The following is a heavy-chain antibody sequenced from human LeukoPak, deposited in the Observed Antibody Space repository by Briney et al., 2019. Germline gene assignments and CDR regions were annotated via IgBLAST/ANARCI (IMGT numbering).Heavy chain of an antibody. CDR3: AKPHYYDSSGWFDL. Sequence: PGGSLRLSCAASGFTFSSYWMSWVRQAPGKGLEWVANIKQDGSEKYYVDSVKGRFTISRANAKNSLYLQMNSLRAEDTAVYYCAKPHYYDSSGWFDLWGRGTLVTVSS. J-gene: IGHJ2*01. D-gene: IGHD3-22*01. CDR2: IKQDGSEK. CDR1: GFTFSSYW. V-gene: IGHV3-7*01.